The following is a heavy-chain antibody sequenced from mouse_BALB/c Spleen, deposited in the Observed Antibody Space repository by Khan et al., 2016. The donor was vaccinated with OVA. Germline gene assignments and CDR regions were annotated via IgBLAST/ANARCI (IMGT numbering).Heavy chain of an antibody. D-gene: IGHD2-1*01. Sequence: EVELVESGGGLVKPGGSLKLSCSASGFTFSTFVMSWVRQTPEKRLEWVATISSAGTYTYYSDSVKGRFTISRDNAKNTLYLQMNSLRSEDTAMYYCTNGNYGWFAYWGQGTPVTVSA. V-gene: IGHV5-9-1*01. J-gene: IGHJ3*01. CDR1: GFTFSTFV. CDR2: ISSAGTYT. CDR3: TNGNYGWFAY.